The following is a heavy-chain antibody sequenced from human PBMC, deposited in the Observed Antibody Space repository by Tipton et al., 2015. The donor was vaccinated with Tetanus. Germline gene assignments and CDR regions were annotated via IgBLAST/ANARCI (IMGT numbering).Heavy chain of an antibody. CDR1: GFIISNNN. V-gene: IGHV3-53*01. CDR3: VFGRGGGGFDY. D-gene: IGHD2-15*01. CDR2: IYRDGTT. J-gene: IGHJ4*02. Sequence: SLRLSCEASGFIISNNNMNWVRQAPGKGLEWVSVIYRDGTTHYADSVKGRFTISRDITKNTLNLQTNSLRAEDTAVYYCVFGRGGGGFDYWGQGTLVTVSS.